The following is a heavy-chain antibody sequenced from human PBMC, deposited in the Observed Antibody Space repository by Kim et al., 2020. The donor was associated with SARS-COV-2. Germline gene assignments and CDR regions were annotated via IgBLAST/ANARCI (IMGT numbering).Heavy chain of an antibody. V-gene: IGHV3-23*01. Sequence: GGSLRLSCAASGFTFSNYAMGWVRQAPGKGLEWVSGISGSGGSTYYADSVKGRFTVSRDNTKNTLSLQMNSLRAEDTARYYCAKAPRYSYVWNTDYWGQGALGTVSS. J-gene: IGHJ4*02. CDR2: ISGSGGST. CDR1: GFTFSNYA. D-gene: IGHD5-18*01. CDR3: AKAPRYSYVWNTDY.